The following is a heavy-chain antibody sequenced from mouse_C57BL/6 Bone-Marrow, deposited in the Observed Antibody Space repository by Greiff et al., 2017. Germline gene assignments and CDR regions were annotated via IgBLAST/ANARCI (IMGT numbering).Heavy chain of an antibody. D-gene: IGHD1-1*01. J-gene: IGHJ4*01. CDR1: GFTFTDYY. Sequence: DVKLVASGGGLVQPGGSLSLSCAASGFTFTDYYMSWVRQPPGKALEWLGFIRNKANGYTTEYSASVKGRFTISRDNSQSILYLQMNALRAEDSATYYCARSYYGSSYRAMDYWGQGTSVTVSS. CDR3: ARSYYGSSYRAMDY. CDR2: IRNKANGYTT. V-gene: IGHV7-3*01.